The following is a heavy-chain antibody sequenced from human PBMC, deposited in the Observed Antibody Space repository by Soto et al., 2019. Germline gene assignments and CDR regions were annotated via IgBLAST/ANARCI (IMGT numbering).Heavy chain of an antibody. CDR3: ARRDSKYDSAGYPPFDS. CDR2: VIPIFRSA. D-gene: IGHD3-22*01. V-gene: IGHV1-69*01. CDR1: GGTFSTYA. Sequence: QVQLVQSGAEVKKPGSSVKVSCKSSGGTFSTYAISWVRQAPGQGLEWMGAVIPIFRSANYAQKFQGRVTITADEFTTTAYMELSSLRSDDTAIDFCARRDSKYDSAGYPPFDSWGQGTLVTVSS. J-gene: IGHJ5*01.